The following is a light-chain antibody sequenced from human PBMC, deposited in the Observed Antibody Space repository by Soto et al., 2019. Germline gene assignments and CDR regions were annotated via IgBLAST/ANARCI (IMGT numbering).Light chain of an antibody. CDR3: QQYGGSPFT. J-gene: IGKJ3*01. Sequence: EIVLTQSPGTLSLSPGERATLSCRASQSVSVNSLAWHQQKGGQAPRLLIYAASTRATGVPDRFSGTGSGTDFALTISRLETDDYAVYYCQQYGGSPFTFGPGTKVDIK. CDR1: QSVSVNS. CDR2: AAS. V-gene: IGKV3-20*01.